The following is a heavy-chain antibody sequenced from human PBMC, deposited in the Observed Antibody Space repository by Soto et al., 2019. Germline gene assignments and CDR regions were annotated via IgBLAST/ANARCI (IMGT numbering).Heavy chain of an antibody. J-gene: IGHJ6*02. Sequence: GGSLRLSCAASGFTFYSYAMTWARQAPGKGLEWISGISGSAYSSYYAGSVKGRFIISRDNSKNTLYLEMNSLRAEDTAVYYCAKDKGNYDNSGAPYGMDVWGQGTTVTVSS. CDR2: ISGSAYSS. CDR3: AKDKGNYDNSGAPYGMDV. CDR1: GFTFYSYA. D-gene: IGHD3-22*01. V-gene: IGHV3-23*01.